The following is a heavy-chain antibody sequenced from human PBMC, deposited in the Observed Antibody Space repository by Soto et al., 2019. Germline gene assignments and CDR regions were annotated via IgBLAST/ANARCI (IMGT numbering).Heavy chain of an antibody. V-gene: IGHV6-1*01. J-gene: IGHJ5*02. Sequence: SQTLSLTCAISGDSVSSNTASWNWIRQSPSRGLEWLGRTYFRSKWYNDYAVSVKSRIIINPDTSNNQFSLQLNSVAPEDTAVYFCAKEDNLGPKTGHAFDPWGQGIMVTVSS. CDR2: TYFRSKWYN. CDR1: GDSVSSNTAS. CDR3: AKEDNLGPKTGHAFDP. D-gene: IGHD1-1*01.